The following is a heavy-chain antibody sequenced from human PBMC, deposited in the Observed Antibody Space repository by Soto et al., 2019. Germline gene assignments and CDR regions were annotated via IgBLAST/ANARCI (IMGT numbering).Heavy chain of an antibody. D-gene: IGHD5-12*01. CDR1: GCSISSYY. J-gene: IGHJ3*02. CDR3: ARHRGYSGYDDAFDI. V-gene: IGHV4-59*08. CDR2: IYYSGST. Sequence: SETLSLTCTVSGCSISSYYWSWIRQPPGKGLEWIGYIYYSGSTNYNPSLKSRVTISVDTSKNQFSLKLSSVTAADTAVYYCARHRGYSGYDDAFDIWGQGTMVTVSS.